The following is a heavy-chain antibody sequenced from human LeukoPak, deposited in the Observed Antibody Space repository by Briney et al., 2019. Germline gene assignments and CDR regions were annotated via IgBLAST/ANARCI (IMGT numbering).Heavy chain of an antibody. V-gene: IGHV4-34*01. D-gene: IGHD3-3*01. CDR1: GGSFSGYY. CDR2: INHSGST. J-gene: IGHJ6*03. Sequence: NPSETLSLTCTVSGGSFSGYYWSWIRQPPGKGLEWIGEINHSGSTNYNPSLKSRVTISVDTSKNQFSLKLSSVTAADTAVYYCARGPTIFGVYGVYYYYYYMDVWGKGTTVTVSS. CDR3: ARGPTIFGVYGVYYYYYYMDV.